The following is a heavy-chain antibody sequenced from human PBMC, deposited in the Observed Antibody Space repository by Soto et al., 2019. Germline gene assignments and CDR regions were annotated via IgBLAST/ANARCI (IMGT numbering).Heavy chain of an antibody. J-gene: IGHJ1*01. CDR3: VRGPSLGDFQY. V-gene: IGHV1-18*01. D-gene: IGHD6-6*01. CDR1: GYTFTNYG. Sequence: QVQLVQSGAEVKKPGASVKVSCKASGYTFTNYGTSWVRQAPGQGLEYMGWISGDNGDTHYAQKVQGRVTMTTDTSTNTAYMELRSLRPDYTAVYYCVRGPSLGDFQYWGQGTLVTVSS. CDR2: ISGDNGDT.